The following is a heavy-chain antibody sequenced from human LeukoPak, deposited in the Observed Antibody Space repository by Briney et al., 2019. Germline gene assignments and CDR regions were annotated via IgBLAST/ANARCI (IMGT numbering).Heavy chain of an antibody. CDR1: GFTFSSYG. D-gene: IGHD6-13*01. J-gene: IGHJ5*02. CDR3: AKDSRSSWYPNWFDP. Sequence: GGSLRLSCAASGFTFSSYGMSWVRQAPGKGLEWVSAISGSGGSTYYADSVKGRFTISRDNSKNTLYLQMNSLRAEDTAVYYCAKDSRSSWYPNWFDPWGQGTLVTVSS. V-gene: IGHV3-23*01. CDR2: ISGSGGST.